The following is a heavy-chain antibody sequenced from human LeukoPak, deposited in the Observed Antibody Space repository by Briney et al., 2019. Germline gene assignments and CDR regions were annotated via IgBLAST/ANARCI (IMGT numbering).Heavy chain of an antibody. D-gene: IGHD4-17*01. CDR1: GGSFSGYY. V-gene: IGHV4-34*01. J-gene: IGHJ6*03. CDR2: INHSGSA. Sequence: PSETLSLTCAVYGGSFSGYYWSWIRQPPGKGLEWIGEINHSGSANYNPSLKSRVTISVDTSKNQFSLKLSSVTAADTAVYYCARGGYGDFPQYYYYYYMDVWGKGTTVTVSS. CDR3: ARGGYGDFPQYYYYYYMDV.